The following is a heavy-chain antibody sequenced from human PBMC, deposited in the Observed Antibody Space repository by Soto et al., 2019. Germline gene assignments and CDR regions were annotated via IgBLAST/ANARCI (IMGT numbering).Heavy chain of an antibody. CDR2: INAGNGNT. CDR1: GYTFTSYA. D-gene: IGHD3-3*01. Sequence: QVQLVQSGAEVKKPGASVKVSCKASGYTFTSYAMHWVRQAPGQRLEWMGWINAGNGNTKYSQKFQGRVTITRETPASTVYMELSSLRSEDTAVYYCARTSGYYFYDYWGQGTLGTVSS. V-gene: IGHV1-3*01. J-gene: IGHJ4*02. CDR3: ARTSGYYFYDY.